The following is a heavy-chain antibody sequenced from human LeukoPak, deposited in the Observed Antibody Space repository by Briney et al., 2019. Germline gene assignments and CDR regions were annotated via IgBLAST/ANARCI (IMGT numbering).Heavy chain of an antibody. Sequence: SETLSLTCVVSGGSISDYFWSWIRQPPGKGLEWIGYISYSGSTNYNPSLKSRVTISVDTSKNQFSLKLSSVTAADTVVYYCARGRNYPDYWGQGTLVTVSS. CDR3: ARGRNYPDY. CDR2: ISYSGST. J-gene: IGHJ4*02. V-gene: IGHV4-59*01. CDR1: GGSISDYF.